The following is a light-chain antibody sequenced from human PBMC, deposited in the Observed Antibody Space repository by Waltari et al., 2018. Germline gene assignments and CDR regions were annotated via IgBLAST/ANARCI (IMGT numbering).Light chain of an antibody. CDR3: QQYGSSPYT. CDR1: QSVSSSY. J-gene: IGKJ2*01. Sequence: IVLTQSPGTLSPSPGERATLSCRASQSVSSSYLAWYQQKPGQAPRLLIYGASSRATGIPDRFSGSGSGTDFTLTISRLEPEDFAVYYCQQYGSSPYTFGQGTKLEIK. CDR2: GAS. V-gene: IGKV3-20*01.